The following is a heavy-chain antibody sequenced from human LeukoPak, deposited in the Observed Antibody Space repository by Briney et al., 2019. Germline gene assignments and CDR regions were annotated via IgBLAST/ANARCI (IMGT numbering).Heavy chain of an antibody. CDR1: GFTSIAYA. CDR3: AKRFMITFGGVIAPTDY. V-gene: IGHV3-23*01. J-gene: IGHJ4*02. Sequence: GGSLRLSCVGSGFTSIAYALTWVRQAPGKGLEWVSGISGGGVTTYYADSVKSRFTISRDNSKNTLYLQMNSLRAEDTAVYYCAKRFMITFGGVIAPTDYWGQGTLVTVSS. D-gene: IGHD3-16*02. CDR2: ISGGGVTT.